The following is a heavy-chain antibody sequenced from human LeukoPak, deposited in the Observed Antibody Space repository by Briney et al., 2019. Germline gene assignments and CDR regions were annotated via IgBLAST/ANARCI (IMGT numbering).Heavy chain of an antibody. D-gene: IGHD3-16*02. J-gene: IGHJ3*02. V-gene: IGHV4-34*01. Sequence: PSETLSLTCAIYGGSFSGYYWSWIRQPPGKGLEWIGEINHSGSTNYNPSLKSRVTMSVDTSKNQFSLKLSSVTAADTAVYYCARSNYAWGSYRPRQSDAFDIWGQGTMVTVSS. CDR3: ARSNYAWGSYRPRQSDAFDI. CDR1: GGSFSGYY. CDR2: INHSGST.